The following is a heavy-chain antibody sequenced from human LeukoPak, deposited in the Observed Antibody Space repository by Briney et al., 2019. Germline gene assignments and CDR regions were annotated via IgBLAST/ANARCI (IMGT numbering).Heavy chain of an antibody. V-gene: IGHV1-18*01. CDR1: GYTFTSYG. J-gene: IGHJ6*02. CDR3: GSSSDYYGMDV. CDR2: ISAYNGNT. Sequence: SVKVSCKASGYTFTSYGISWVRQAPGQGLEWMGWISAYNGNTNYAQKLQGRVTMTTDTSTSTAYMELRGLRSDDTAVYYCGSSSDYYGMDVWGQGTTVTVSS. D-gene: IGHD6-6*01.